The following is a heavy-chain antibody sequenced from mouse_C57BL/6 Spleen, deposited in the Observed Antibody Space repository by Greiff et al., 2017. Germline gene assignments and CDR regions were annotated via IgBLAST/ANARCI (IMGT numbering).Heavy chain of an antibody. D-gene: IGHD1-1*01. Sequence: QVQLQQSGPELMKPGASVKISCKASGYAFSSSWMNWVKQRPGKGLEWIGRIYPGDGDTNYNGKFKGKATLTADKSSSTAYMQLSSLTSEDSAVYFCASESNYYGSSFFDYWGQGTTLTVSS. CDR1: GYAFSSSW. CDR2: IYPGDGDT. J-gene: IGHJ2*01. V-gene: IGHV1-82*01. CDR3: ASESNYYGSSFFDY.